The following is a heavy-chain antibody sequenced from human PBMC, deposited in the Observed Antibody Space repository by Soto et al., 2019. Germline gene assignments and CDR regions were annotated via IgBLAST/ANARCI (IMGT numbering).Heavy chain of an antibody. J-gene: IGHJ4*02. D-gene: IGHD5-12*01. CDR3: AKDSLANIVATSAFDY. Sequence: VGSLRLSCAASGFTFDDYTMHWVRQAPGNGLEWVSLISWDGGSTYYADSVKGRFTISRDNSKNSLYLQMNSLRTEDTALYYCAKDSLANIVATSAFDYWGQGTLVTVSS. CDR2: ISWDGGST. V-gene: IGHV3-43*01. CDR1: GFTFDDYT.